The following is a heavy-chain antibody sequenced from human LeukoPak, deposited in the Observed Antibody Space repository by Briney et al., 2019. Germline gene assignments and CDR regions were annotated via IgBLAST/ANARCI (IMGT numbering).Heavy chain of an antibody. CDR2: IYSDGTT. D-gene: IGHD1-26*01. V-gene: IGHV3-53*01. Sequence: GGSLRLSCAASGVTVSSNYMSWVRQAPGKGLEWVSVIYSDGTTYYADSVKGRFTISRDNAKNTLYLQMNSLRAEDTAVYYCARGGFSGSYYSDYWGQGTLVTVSS. J-gene: IGHJ4*02. CDR3: ARGGFSGSYYSDY. CDR1: GVTVSSNY.